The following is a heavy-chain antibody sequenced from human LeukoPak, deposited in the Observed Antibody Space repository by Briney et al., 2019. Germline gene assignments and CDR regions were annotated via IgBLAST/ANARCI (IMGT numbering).Heavy chain of an antibody. D-gene: IGHD5-12*01. CDR1: GFTFINAW. J-gene: IGHJ4*02. CDR2: ISSSGSTI. CDR3: ARLPYSGYGGGRVY. V-gene: IGHV3-11*04. Sequence: GGSLRLSCAASGFTFINAWMSWIRQAPGKGLEWVSYISSSGSTIYYADSVKGRFTISRDNAKNSLYLQMNSLRAEDTAIYYCARLPYSGYGGGRVYWGQGTLVTVSS.